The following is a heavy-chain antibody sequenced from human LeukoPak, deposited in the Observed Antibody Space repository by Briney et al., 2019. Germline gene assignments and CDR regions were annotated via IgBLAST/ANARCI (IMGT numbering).Heavy chain of an antibody. D-gene: IGHD1-26*01. CDR2: INDNGDGT. CDR3: ARHLSYCWFDP. Sequence: GGSLRPSCAASGFTFSSYAMSWVRQAPGKGLKWVSTINDNGDGTYYADSVKGRFTISRDNSYNTVSLQMNSLRDEDTGVYYCARHLSYCWFDPWGQGTLVTVSS. J-gene: IGHJ5*02. CDR1: GFTFSSYA. V-gene: IGHV3-23*01.